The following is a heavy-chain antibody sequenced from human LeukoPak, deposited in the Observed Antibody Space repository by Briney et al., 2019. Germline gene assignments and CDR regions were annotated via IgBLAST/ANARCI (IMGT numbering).Heavy chain of an antibody. V-gene: IGHV4-59*01. CDR2: IYYSGST. D-gene: IGHD3-3*01. J-gene: IGHJ6*03. CDR3: ARVSDYDFWSGYPTTRYYYYMDV. Sequence: SETLSLTCTVSGGSISSYYWSWIRQPPGKGLEWIGYIYYSGSTNYNPSLKSRVTISVDTSKNQFSLKLSSVTAADTAVYYCARVSDYDFWSGYPTTRYYYYMDVWGKGTTVTVSS. CDR1: GGSISSYY.